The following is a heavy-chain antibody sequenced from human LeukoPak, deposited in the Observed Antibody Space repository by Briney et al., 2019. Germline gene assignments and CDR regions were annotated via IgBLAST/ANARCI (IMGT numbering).Heavy chain of an antibody. CDR2: IIPIFGTA. D-gene: IGHD3-22*01. V-gene: IGHV1-69*06. J-gene: IGHJ3*02. Sequence: GASVKVSCKASGYTFTSYDISWVRQAPGQGLEWMGGIIPIFGTANYAQKFRGRVTITADKSTRTAYMELSSLRSGDTAVYYCARVSGITMIVVLNHDPFDIWGQGTMVTVSS. CDR1: GYTFTSYD. CDR3: ARVSGITMIVVLNHDPFDI.